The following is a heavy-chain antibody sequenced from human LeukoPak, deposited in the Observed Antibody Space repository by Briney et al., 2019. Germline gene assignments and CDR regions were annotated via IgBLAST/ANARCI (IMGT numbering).Heavy chain of an antibody. CDR1: GGSISSSSYY. V-gene: IGHV4-39*01. J-gene: IGHJ4*02. D-gene: IGHD5-12*01. CDR3: ARTATTPDY. Sequence: SETLSLTCTVSGGSISSSSYYWGWIRQPPGKGLEWIGSIYYSGSTYYNPSLKSRVTISVDTSKNQFSLKLSSVTAADTAVYYCARTATTPDYWSQGTLVTVSS. CDR2: IYYSGST.